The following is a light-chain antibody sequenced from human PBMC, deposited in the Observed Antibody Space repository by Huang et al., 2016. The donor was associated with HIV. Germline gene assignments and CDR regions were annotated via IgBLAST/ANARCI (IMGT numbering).Light chain of an antibody. J-gene: IGKJ5*01. CDR1: QDITNY. V-gene: IGKV1-33*01. CDR3: QQYASFPIT. CDR2: DAS. Sequence: DIQMTQSPSSLSASVGDRATITCQASQDITNYLNWYQHKPGKAPKLLIYDASNLETGVPLRFSGSGSGTDFTFTISSLQAEDVATYYCQQYASFPITFGQGTRLEI.